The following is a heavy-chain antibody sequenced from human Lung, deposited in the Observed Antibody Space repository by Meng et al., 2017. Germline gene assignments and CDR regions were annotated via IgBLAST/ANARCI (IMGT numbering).Heavy chain of an antibody. CDR2: IYQSGST. D-gene: IGHD2-21*01. CDR1: GGSISSGNW. V-gene: IGHV4-4*02. J-gene: IGHJ4*02. CDR3: TKNDFYCLGY. Sequence: QVQLQASGAGLVKPAGTLSLTCAVSGGSISSGNWWSWVRQPPGKGLEWIGEIYQSGSTNYNPSLKSRITISVDKPKNQFSLTLSSVTAADTAVYYCTKNDFYCLGYWGQGTLVTVSS.